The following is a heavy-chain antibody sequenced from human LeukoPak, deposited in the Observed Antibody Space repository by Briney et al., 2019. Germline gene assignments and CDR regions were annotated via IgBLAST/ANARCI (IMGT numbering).Heavy chain of an antibody. D-gene: IGHD1-26*01. Sequence: SETLSLTCTVSGGSISIYYWSWIRQPAGKGLEWIGRIYTSGNTHYNSSLKSRVTMSVDTSKNQFSLKLSSVTAADTAVYFCARLRSTYWYFDLWGRGSLVTVSS. CDR3: ARLRSTYWYFDL. V-gene: IGHV4-4*07. CDR2: IYTSGNT. J-gene: IGHJ2*01. CDR1: GGSISIYY.